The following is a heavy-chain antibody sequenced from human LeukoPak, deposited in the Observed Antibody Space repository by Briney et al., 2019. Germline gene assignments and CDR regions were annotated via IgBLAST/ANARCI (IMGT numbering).Heavy chain of an antibody. CDR3: ARDALQLFDC. Sequence: GGSLRLSCAASGFTFSSYEMNWVRQAPGKGLEWVSYISSSGTTIYYADSVKGRFIISRDNAKNSLYLQMYSLRVEDTAVYYCARDALQLFDCWGQGTLVTVSS. CDR1: GFTFSSYE. J-gene: IGHJ4*02. V-gene: IGHV3-48*03. CDR2: ISSSGTTI. D-gene: IGHD5-24*01.